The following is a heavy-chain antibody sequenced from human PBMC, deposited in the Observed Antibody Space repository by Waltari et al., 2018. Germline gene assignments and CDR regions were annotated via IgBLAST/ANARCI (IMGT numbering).Heavy chain of an antibody. CDR1: GFTFSSYS. J-gene: IGHJ4*02. CDR3: ARVDQWFRGYSGYDLDY. V-gene: IGHV3-21*01. Sequence: EVQLVESGGGLVKPGGSLRLSCAASGFTFSSYSMNWVRQAPGKGLEWVSSISSSSSYIYYADSVKGRFTISRDNAKNSLYLQMNSLRAEDTAVYYCARVDQWFRGYSGYDLDYWGQGTLVTVSS. D-gene: IGHD5-12*01. CDR2: ISSSSSYI.